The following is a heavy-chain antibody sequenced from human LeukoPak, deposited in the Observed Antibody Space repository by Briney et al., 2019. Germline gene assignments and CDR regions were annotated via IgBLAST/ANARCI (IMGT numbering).Heavy chain of an antibody. Sequence: PGGSLRLSCTASGFTFGDYALNWVRQAAGKGLEGVGFIRTKAYGGTTEYAAPVKARFTISRDHSKSIAYLQMNSLKTEDTAVYYCHRGYYCGGDCYFAFDYWGQGTLVTVSS. V-gene: IGHV3-49*04. CDR2: IRTKAYGGTT. CDR1: GFTFGDYA. CDR3: HRGYYCGGDCYFAFDY. D-gene: IGHD2-21*02. J-gene: IGHJ4*02.